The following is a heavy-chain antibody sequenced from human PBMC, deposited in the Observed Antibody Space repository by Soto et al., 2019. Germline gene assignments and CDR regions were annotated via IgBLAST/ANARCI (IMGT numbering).Heavy chain of an antibody. D-gene: IGHD2-2*01. V-gene: IGHV1-46*03. CDR2: INPSGGST. CDR1: GYTFTSYY. J-gene: IGHJ3*02. CDR3: AKTDIVVVPAAPGYAFDI. Sequence: ASVKVSCKASGYTFTSYYMHWVRQAPGQGLEWMGIINPSGGSTSYAQKFQGRVTMTRDTSTSTVYMELSSLRSEDTAVYYCAKTDIVVVPAAPGYAFDIWGQGTMVT.